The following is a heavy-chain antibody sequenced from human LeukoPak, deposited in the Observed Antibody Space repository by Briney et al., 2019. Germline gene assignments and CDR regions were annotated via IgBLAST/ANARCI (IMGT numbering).Heavy chain of an antibody. Sequence: PGGSLRLSCAASGFTFNKYDMSWVRQAPGKGLEWVSGISDSGDRTYYADSVKGRFTISRDNSKNTLYLQVNSLRAEDTAAYYCAKESGYGDYWYFDYWGQGTLVTVSS. CDR2: ISDSGDRT. D-gene: IGHD6-25*01. J-gene: IGHJ4*02. CDR1: GFTFNKYD. V-gene: IGHV3-23*01. CDR3: AKESGYGDYWYFDY.